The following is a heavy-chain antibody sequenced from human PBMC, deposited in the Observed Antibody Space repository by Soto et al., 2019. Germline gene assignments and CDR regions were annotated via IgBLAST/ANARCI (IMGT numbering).Heavy chain of an antibody. CDR2: IYPGDSDT. V-gene: IGHV5-51*01. CDR3: ARQRSGYDLGYYYYGMDV. Sequence: PGESLKLSGKGSGYSFTSHWIGWVRQMPGKGLEWMGIIYPGDSDTRYSPSFQGQVTISADKSISTAYLQWSSLKASDTAMYYCARQRSGYDLGYYYYGMDVWGQGTTVTVSS. CDR1: GYSFTSHW. D-gene: IGHD5-12*01. J-gene: IGHJ6*02.